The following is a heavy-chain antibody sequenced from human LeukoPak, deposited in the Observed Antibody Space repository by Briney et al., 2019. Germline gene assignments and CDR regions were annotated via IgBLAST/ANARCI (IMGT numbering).Heavy chain of an antibody. D-gene: IGHD2-2*02. CDR1: GYTFTSYD. CDR2: MNPNSGNT. V-gene: IGHV1-8*01. Sequence: GASVKVSCNASGYTFTSYDINWVRQATGQGLEWMGWMNPNSGNTGYAQKFQGRVTMTRNTSISTAYMELSSLRSEDTAVYYCARGRWRYQLLYHAGWYYMDVWGKGTTVTVSS. CDR3: ARGRWRYQLLYHAGWYYMDV. J-gene: IGHJ6*03.